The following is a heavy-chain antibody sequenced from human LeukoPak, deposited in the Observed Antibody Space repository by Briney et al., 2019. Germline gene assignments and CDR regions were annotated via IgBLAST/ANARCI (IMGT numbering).Heavy chain of an antibody. Sequence: PGGSLRLSCAASGFTFSSYSMNWVRQAPGKGLEWVSSISSSSSYIYYADSVKGRFTISRDNAKNSLYLQMNSLRAEDTAVYYCARGIAARMGDAFDIWGQGTMVTVSS. CDR1: GFTFSSYS. V-gene: IGHV3-21*01. CDR2: ISSSSSYI. D-gene: IGHD6-13*01. CDR3: ARGIAARMGDAFDI. J-gene: IGHJ3*02.